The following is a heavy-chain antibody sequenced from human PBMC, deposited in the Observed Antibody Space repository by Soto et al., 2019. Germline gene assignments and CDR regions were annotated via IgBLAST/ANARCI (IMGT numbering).Heavy chain of an antibody. D-gene: IGHD3-9*01. CDR3: QKESNLGTGRAHYDNGLEV. CDR1: VFTFSDYS. V-gene: IGHV3-43D*04. CDR2: ITCEGGSL. Sequence: SWWCXRLSCAAAVFTFSDYSIHLVRQAPGKRLKCVSLITCEGGSLYYADSVRGRFTISRDDSKNSLYLQMNSLRPEDTALYYCQKESNLGTGRAHYDNGLEVWGPGTTLKVYS. J-gene: IGHJ6*01.